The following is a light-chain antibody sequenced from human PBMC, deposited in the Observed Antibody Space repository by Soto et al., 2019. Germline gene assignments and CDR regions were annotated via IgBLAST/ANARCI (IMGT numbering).Light chain of an antibody. CDR3: QQYENWRWT. CDR2: GAS. V-gene: IGKV3-15*01. Sequence: EIVMTQSPATLSVSQGERATLSCRASESVHTNLAWYQQKPGQAPRLLIYGASTRATGVPARFSGSGSGTEFTLTISSLQSEDVAVYYCQQYENWRWTFGQGTKVDIK. CDR1: ESVHTN. J-gene: IGKJ1*01.